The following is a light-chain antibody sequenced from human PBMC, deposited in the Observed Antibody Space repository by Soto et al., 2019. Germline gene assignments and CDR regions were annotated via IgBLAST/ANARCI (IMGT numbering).Light chain of an antibody. J-gene: IGKJ1*01. Sequence: EIVLTQSPATLSLSPGERATLSCRASQSVSSNLAWYQQKPGQAPRLLIYGASTRATGIPARFSGSGSGTDFTLTISSLQSEDFAVYYCQQYTNWRTFGQGTKVDIK. CDR1: QSVSSN. V-gene: IGKV3-15*01. CDR2: GAS. CDR3: QQYTNWRT.